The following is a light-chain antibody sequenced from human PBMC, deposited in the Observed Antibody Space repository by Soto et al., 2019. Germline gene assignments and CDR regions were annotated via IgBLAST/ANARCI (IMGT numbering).Light chain of an antibody. CDR1: QSVSSRY. Sequence: EIVLSQSPGTLSLSPGERATLSCRASQSVSSRYLDWYQQKPGQAPRLLIYGASSRATGIPDRFSGSGSGTDFTLPISRLEPEDFAVYYCQQYGSSPPYTFGQGTKLEIK. V-gene: IGKV3-20*01. CDR2: GAS. CDR3: QQYGSSPPYT. J-gene: IGKJ2*01.